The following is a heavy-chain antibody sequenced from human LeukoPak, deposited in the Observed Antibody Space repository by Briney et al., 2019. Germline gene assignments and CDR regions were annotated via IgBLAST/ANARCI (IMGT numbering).Heavy chain of an antibody. Sequence: PGRSVGPSVAAPGLTLGSSARCWAGQLQGKGWGWVSTISGSGRSTYYADSVKDRFTISRDNSKNTLYLQMNSLRAEDTAVYYCAKREPDYYYFYLDVWGKGTAVTVSS. CDR2: ISGSGRST. J-gene: IGHJ6*03. CDR3: AKREPDYYYFYLDV. CDR1: GLTLGSSA. V-gene: IGHV3-23*01. D-gene: IGHD1-14*01.